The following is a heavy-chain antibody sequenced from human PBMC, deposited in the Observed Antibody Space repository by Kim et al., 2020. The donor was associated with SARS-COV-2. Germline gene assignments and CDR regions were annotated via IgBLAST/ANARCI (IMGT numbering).Heavy chain of an antibody. J-gene: IGHJ4*02. CDR3: ARDDDVWSGAIDY. Sequence: YVQKLQGRVTLTTDTSTSTAYMEMRSLRSDDTAVYYWARDDDVWSGAIDYWGQGTLLTVSS. D-gene: IGHD3-3*01. V-gene: IGHV1-18*01.